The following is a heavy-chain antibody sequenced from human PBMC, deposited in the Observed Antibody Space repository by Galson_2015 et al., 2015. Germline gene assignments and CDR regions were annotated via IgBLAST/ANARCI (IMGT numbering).Heavy chain of an antibody. V-gene: IGHV3-53*01. D-gene: IGHD3-10*01. J-gene: IGHJ4*02. CDR3: ARGRGFIFDF. CDR1: GFTASSNY. CDR2: LSKTDTA. Sequence: SLRLSCAASGFTASSNYMAWFRQAPGKGLEWVSVLSKTDTAYYVDSARGRFTISRDNSKNTVYLQMDYLTVDDTAVYYCARGRGFIFDFWGQGTLVTVSS.